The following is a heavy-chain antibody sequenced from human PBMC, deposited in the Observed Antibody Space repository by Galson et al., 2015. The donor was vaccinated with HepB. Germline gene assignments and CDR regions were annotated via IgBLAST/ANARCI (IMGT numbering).Heavy chain of an antibody. CDR3: ARGGGSGDYDYYYYMDV. CDR2: ISTYTGNS. V-gene: IGHV1-18*01. D-gene: IGHD6-19*01. Sequence: SVKVSCKASGYTFTRYGISWVRQAPGQGLEWMGWISTYTGNSKYAQKVRGRVTMTTDTATSTAYTELRSLRSDDTAVYYCARGGGSGDYDYYYYMDVWGKGTTVTVSS. J-gene: IGHJ6*03. CDR1: GYTFTRYG.